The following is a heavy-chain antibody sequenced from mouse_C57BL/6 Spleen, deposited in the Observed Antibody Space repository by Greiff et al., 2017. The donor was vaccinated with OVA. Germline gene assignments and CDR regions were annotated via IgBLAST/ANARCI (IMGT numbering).Heavy chain of an antibody. Sequence: QVQLQQSGPELVKPGASVKISCKASGYSFTSYYIHWVKQRPGQGLEWIGWIYPGSGNTKYNEKFKGKATLTADTSSSTAYMQLSSLTSEDSAVYYCARVRAGAMDYWGQGTSVTVSS. V-gene: IGHV1-66*01. D-gene: IGHD2-14*01. CDR1: GYSFTSYY. J-gene: IGHJ4*01. CDR3: ARVRAGAMDY. CDR2: IYPGSGNT.